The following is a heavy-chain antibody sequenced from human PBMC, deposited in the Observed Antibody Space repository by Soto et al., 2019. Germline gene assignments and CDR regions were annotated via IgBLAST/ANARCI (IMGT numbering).Heavy chain of an antibody. CDR1: GGSISNHY. Sequence: QVQLRESGPGLVKPSETLSLTCTVSGGSISNHYWSWIRQPPGKGLEWIGYIYYNGNTNYNPSLKSRVTMSVDTSKNQISLTLSSVIAADTAVYYCARANWYSEYWGQGTLVTVSS. D-gene: IGHD7-27*01. CDR3: ARANWYSEY. J-gene: IGHJ4*02. V-gene: IGHV4-59*11. CDR2: IYYNGNT.